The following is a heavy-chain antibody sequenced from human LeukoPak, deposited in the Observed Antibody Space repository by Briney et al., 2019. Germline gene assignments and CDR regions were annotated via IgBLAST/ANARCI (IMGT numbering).Heavy chain of an antibody. CDR2: ITSGSSYI. CDR3: APWGVAANSGLGY. Sequence: GGSLRLSCAASGFTFSSYNMNWVRQAPGKGLEWVSSITSGSSYIYYADSVKGRFTISRDNAKNTLYLQMNSLRAEDTAVYYCAPWGVAANSGLGYWGQGTLVTVSS. D-gene: IGHD6-19*01. V-gene: IGHV3-21*01. CDR1: GFTFSSYN. J-gene: IGHJ4*02.